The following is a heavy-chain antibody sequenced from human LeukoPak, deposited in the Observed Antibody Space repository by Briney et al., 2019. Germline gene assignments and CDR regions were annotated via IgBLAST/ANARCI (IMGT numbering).Heavy chain of an antibody. CDR1: GGSFSGYY. D-gene: IGHD2-15*01. CDR2: INHSDNS. V-gene: IGHV4-34*01. J-gene: IGHJ5*02. Sequence: SETLSLTCAVCGGSFSGYYWSWIREPPGKGVEWSGGINHSDNSDYNPSLKSRVTISVDTSKNQFSLTLSSMTAADTAVYYCARGLLYCSGGSCYSGWYDPWGQGTLVTVSS. CDR3: ARGLLYCSGGSCYSGWYDP.